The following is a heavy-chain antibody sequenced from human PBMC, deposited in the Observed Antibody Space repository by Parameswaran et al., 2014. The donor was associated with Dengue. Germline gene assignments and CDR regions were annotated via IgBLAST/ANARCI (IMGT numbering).Heavy chain of an antibody. J-gene: IGHJ4*02. CDR3: ARGSSGYYVGPFDY. CDR1: GFTFSTYW. CDR2: INQDGSKE. Sequence: QAGGSLRLSCAASGFTFSTYWMTWVRQAPGKGLEWVANINQDGSKEWYVDSVKGRFTISRDNAKNSLYLQMNSLRAEDTAVYYCARGSSGYYVGPFDYWGQGTLVTVSS. V-gene: IGHV3-7*01. D-gene: IGHD6-19*01.